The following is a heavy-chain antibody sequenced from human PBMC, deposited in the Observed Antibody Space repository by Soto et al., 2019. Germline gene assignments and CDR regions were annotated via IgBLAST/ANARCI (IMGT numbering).Heavy chain of an antibody. CDR2: IKQDGSEK. D-gene: IGHD2-15*01. CDR1: GFTFSSYW. V-gene: IGHV3-7*01. CDR3: ARDDRYCSGGSCYSNYYYGMDV. Sequence: EVQLVESGGGLVQPGGSLRLSCAASGFTFSSYWMSWVRQAPGKGLEWVANIKQDGSEKYYVDSVKGRFTISRDNAKNSLYLQMNSLRAEDTAVYYCARDDRYCSGGSCYSNYYYGMDVWGQGTTVTVSS. J-gene: IGHJ6*02.